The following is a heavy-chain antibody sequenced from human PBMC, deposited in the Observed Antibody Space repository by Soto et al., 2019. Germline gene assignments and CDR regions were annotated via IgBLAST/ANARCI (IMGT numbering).Heavy chain of an antibody. V-gene: IGHV4-39*01. D-gene: IGHD2-8*01. CDR1: GGSISSDTYY. CDR3: AAQYLQKWCDS. CDR2: LFYSGST. J-gene: IGHJ4*02. Sequence: QLQLQESGSGLVKPSETLSLTCTVSGGSISSDTYYWGWIRQPPGKGLEWIGSLFYSGSTSYNPSLKSRVTLSVDSFKNQFSLKLTSVTAADTAVYYCAAQYLQKWCDSWGQGTLVTVSS.